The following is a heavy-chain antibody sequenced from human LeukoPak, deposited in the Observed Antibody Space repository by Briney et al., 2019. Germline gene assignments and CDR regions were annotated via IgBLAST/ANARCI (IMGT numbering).Heavy chain of an antibody. V-gene: IGHV3-30-3*01. D-gene: IGHD6-19*01. CDR3: AKDISGDIEVAVPEY. J-gene: IGHJ4*02. Sequence: GGSLRLSCAASGFTFSSYAMHWVRRAPGKGLEWVAVISYDGSNKYYADSVKGRFTISRDNSKNTLYLQMNSLRAEDTAVYYCAKDISGDIEVAVPEYWGQGTLVTVSS. CDR2: ISYDGSNK. CDR1: GFTFSSYA.